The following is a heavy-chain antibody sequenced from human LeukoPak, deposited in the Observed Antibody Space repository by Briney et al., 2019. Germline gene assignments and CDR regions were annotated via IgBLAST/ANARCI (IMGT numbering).Heavy chain of an antibody. V-gene: IGHV3-7*01. Sequence: PGGSLRLSCAASGFTFSTYWMTWVRQAPGKGLEWVANINQDGTEKNYVDSVKGRFTISRDNAKNSLYLQMNSLRAEDTAVYYCARDTHSCFDYWGHGAPVTVSS. CDR2: INQDGTEK. D-gene: IGHD2-15*01. J-gene: IGHJ4*01. CDR3: ARDTHSCFDY. CDR1: GFTFSTYW.